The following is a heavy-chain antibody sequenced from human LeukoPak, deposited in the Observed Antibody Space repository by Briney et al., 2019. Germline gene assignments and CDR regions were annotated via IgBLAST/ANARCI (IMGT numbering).Heavy chain of an antibody. CDR3: ARGRWLQSRTFDY. Sequence: SVKVSCKASGYTFTSYGISWVRQAPGQGLEWMGGIIPIFGTANYAQKFQGRVTITADKSTSAAYMELSSLRSEDTAVYYCARGRWLQSRTFDYWGQGTLVTVSS. CDR2: IIPIFGTA. V-gene: IGHV1-69*06. J-gene: IGHJ4*02. CDR1: GYTFTSYG. D-gene: IGHD5-24*01.